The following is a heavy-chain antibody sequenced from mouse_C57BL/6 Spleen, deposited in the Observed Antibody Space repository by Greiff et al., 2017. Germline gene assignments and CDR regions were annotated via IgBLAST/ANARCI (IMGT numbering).Heavy chain of an antibody. CDR1: GYAFTNYL. Sequence: QVQLQQSGAELVRPGTSVKVSCKASGYAFTNYLIEWVKQRPGQGLEWIGVINPGSGGTNYNEKFKGKATLTADKSSSTAYMQLSSLTSEDSAVYFCAGEETAQVSWFAYWGQGTLVTVSA. V-gene: IGHV1-54*01. CDR2: INPGSGGT. CDR3: AGEETAQVSWFAY. D-gene: IGHD3-2*02. J-gene: IGHJ3*01.